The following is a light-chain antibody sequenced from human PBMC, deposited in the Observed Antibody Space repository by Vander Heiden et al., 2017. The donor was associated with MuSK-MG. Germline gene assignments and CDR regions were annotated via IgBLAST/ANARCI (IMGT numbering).Light chain of an antibody. CDR1: ENINNY. V-gene: IGKV1-39*01. CDR2: AAS. Sequence: DIQMTQSPLSQSASVGDRVTLTYRASENINNYLNWYQQRPGIVTKLLIFAASRLASGAPSRSTRSRYRTDFTLTITSLQLEASATQSSPQIYTTHIHTFGPGTKVDIK. J-gene: IGKJ3*01. CDR3: PQIYTTHIHT.